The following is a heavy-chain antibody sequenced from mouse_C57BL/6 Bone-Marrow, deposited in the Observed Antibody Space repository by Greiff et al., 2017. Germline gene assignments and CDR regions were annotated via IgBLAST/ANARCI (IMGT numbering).Heavy chain of an antibody. J-gene: IGHJ1*03. CDR1: GFTFSSYG. D-gene: IGHD3-1*01. Sequence: EVHLVESGGDLVKPGGSLKLSCAASGFTFSSYGMSWVRQTPDKRLEWVATISSGGSYTYYPYSVKGRFTMSRDNAENTLYLQRRSLKSEDTAVDYCARRRGTHGYFDVWGTGTTVTVSS. CDR2: ISSGGSYT. CDR3: ARRRGTHGYFDV. V-gene: IGHV5-6*01.